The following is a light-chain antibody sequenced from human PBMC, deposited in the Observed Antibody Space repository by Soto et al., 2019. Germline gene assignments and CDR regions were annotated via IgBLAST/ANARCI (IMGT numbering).Light chain of an antibody. J-gene: IGLJ2*01. CDR3: SSYGGSDNLI. CDR1: SNDLGDYNY. V-gene: IGLV2-8*01. Sequence: QSALTQPPSASGSPGQSVTISCTGSSNDLGDYNYVSWYQHHPGKAPKLIIYEVRERPSGVPDRFSGSKSGNTASLIVSGLQAEDEADYYCSSYGGSDNLIFGGGTKLTVL. CDR2: EVR.